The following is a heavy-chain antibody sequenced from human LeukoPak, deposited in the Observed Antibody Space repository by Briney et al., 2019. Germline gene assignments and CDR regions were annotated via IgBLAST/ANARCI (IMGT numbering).Heavy chain of an antibody. CDR2: MSAIGGST. J-gene: IGHJ6*03. CDR1: GFSVNTYA. CDR3: AKDRSSSWYPSYMDV. Sequence: PGGSLRLSCAASGFSVNTYAMTWVRQAPGKGLEWVSGMSAIGGSTYYGDSKKGRFTISRDNSKNTLYLQMNSLRVEDTAVYYCAKDRSSSWYPSYMDVWGKGTTVTVSS. D-gene: IGHD6-13*01. V-gene: IGHV3-23*01.